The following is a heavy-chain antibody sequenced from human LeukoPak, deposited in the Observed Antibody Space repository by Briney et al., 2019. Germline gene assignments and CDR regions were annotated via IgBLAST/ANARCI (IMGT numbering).Heavy chain of an antibody. CDR1: GFSLSTSGVG. CDR3: SHSRLPPPYGSAYIRPYYYYGMDV. D-gene: IGHD3-10*01. Sequence: SGPTLVKPTQTLTLTCTFSGFSLSTSGVGVGWIRQPPGKALEWLALIYWDDDKRYSPSLKSRLTITKDTSKNQVVLTMTNMDPLVTATYYCSHSRLPPPYGSAYIRPYYYYGMDVWGQGTTVTVSS. J-gene: IGHJ6*02. CDR2: IYWDDDK. V-gene: IGHV2-5*02.